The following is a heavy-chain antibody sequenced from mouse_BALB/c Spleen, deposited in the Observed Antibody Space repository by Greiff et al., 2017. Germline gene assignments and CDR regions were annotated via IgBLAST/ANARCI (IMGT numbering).Heavy chain of an antibody. V-gene: IGHV3-2*02. CDR1: GYSITSDYA. D-gene: IGHD3-1*01. J-gene: IGHJ4*01. Sequence: VQLKQSGPGLVKPSQSLSLTCTVTGYSITSDYAWNWIRQFPGNKLEWMGYISYSGSTSYNPSLKSRISITRDTSKNQFFLQLNSVTTEDTATYCCARGATLTMDYWGQGTSVTVSS. CDR3: ARGATLTMDY. CDR2: ISYSGST.